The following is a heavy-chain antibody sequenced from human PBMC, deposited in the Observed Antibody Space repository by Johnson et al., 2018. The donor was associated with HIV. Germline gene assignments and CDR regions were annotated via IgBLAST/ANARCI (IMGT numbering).Heavy chain of an antibody. CDR1: GFTFSNAW. D-gene: IGHD3-10*01. V-gene: IGHV3-23*04. J-gene: IGHJ3*02. CDR2: FSGRDGGT. Sequence: VQLVESGGGLVKPGGSLRLSCAASGFTFSNAWMSWVRQAPGKGLEWVSSFSGRDGGTNYADSVTGRFTISRDNYKNLGSLQMSSMGVEDKALDYCGRCGRGPNRWADAFDIWCQGPMVTVSS. CDR3: GRCGRGPNRWADAFDI.